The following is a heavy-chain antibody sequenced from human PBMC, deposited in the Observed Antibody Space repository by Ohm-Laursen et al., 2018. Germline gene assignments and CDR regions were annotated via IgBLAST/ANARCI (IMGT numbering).Heavy chain of an antibody. Sequence: SLRLSCAASGFTFSDYYMSWVRQAPGKGLEWVSVLYSGGSTYYADSVKGRFTISRDNSKNTLYLQMNSLRAEDTAVYYCARGYGKLDYWGQGTLVTVSS. CDR3: ARGYGKLDY. V-gene: IGHV3-53*01. CDR1: GFTFSDYY. J-gene: IGHJ4*02. D-gene: IGHD3-16*01. CDR2: LYSGGST.